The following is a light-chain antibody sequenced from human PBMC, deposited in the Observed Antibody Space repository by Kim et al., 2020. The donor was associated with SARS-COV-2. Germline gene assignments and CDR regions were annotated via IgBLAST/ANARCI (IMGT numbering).Light chain of an antibody. J-gene: IGLJ1*01. Sequence: QSALTQPRSVSGSPGQSVTISCTGTSSDVGAYDYVSWYQHHPGKAPKLMIYDVSKWPSGVPDRFSGSKSGNTASLTISGLQAEDEADYYCCSYAGNSYVFGTGTKVTVL. CDR2: DVS. V-gene: IGLV2-11*01. CDR1: SSDVGAYDY. CDR3: CSYAGNSYV.